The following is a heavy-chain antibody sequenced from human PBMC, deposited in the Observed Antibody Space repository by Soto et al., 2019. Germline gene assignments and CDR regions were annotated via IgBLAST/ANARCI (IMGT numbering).Heavy chain of an antibody. CDR3: AKAIPWGRGY. CDR2: TYHSGST. V-gene: IGHV4-4*02. Sequence: QVQLQESGPGLVEPSGTLSLTCTVSGGSISTDNWWSWVRQPPGKGLEWIGETYHSGSTHYNPSLSRRFTTSVANPKTQSSLTRSSTTAADTGVYSCAKAIPWGRGYWGREPWSPSP. CDR1: GGSISTDNW. D-gene: IGHD7-27*01. J-gene: IGHJ4*02.